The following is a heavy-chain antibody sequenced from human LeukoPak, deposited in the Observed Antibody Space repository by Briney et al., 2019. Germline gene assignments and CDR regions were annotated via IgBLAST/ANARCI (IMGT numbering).Heavy chain of an antibody. D-gene: IGHD3-22*01. V-gene: IGHV4-59*08. CDR3: ARQRGDEYYYETIGYDYVGSQFDP. CDR2: IYYSGNT. Sequence: SETLSLTCTVSGGPISSYYWSWIRQPPGKGLEYIGYIYYSGNTNSNPSLNSPVTISVDTSKNQFSLKLSSVTAADTAVYYCARQRGDEYYYETIGYDYVGSQFDPWGQGTLVTVSS. CDR1: GGPISSYY. J-gene: IGHJ5*02.